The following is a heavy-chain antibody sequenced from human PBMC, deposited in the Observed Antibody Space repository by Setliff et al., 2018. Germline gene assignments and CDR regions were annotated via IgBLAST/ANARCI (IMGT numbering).Heavy chain of an antibody. CDR1: GYIFTDYY. J-gene: IGHJ3*02. CDR3: ARDFFHLPTPHNSGAPGTGAFDI. CDR2: INPNSGGT. D-gene: IGHD3-10*01. Sequence: GASVKVSCKASGYIFTDYYMHWVRQAPGQELGWMGRINPNSGGTNYAQKFQGRVTMIRDTSLQKAYLELSSLRSDDTDVYYCARDFFHLPTPHNSGAPGTGAFDIWGQGTMVTVSS. V-gene: IGHV1-2*05.